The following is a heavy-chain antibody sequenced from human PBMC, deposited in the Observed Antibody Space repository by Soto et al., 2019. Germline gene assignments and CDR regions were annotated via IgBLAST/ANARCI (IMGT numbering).Heavy chain of an antibody. D-gene: IGHD3-22*01. CDR2: IYYSGST. V-gene: IGHV4-59*01. CDR3: ASQTLDSFRKTSTYYFDY. J-gene: IGHJ4*02. CDR1: GGSISSYY. Sequence: SETLSLTCTVSGGSISSYYWSWIRQPPWKGLEWIGYIYYSGSTNYNPSLKSRVTISVDTSKNQFSLKLSSVTAADTAVYYCASQTLDSFRKTSTYYFDYWAQGTLVTVSS.